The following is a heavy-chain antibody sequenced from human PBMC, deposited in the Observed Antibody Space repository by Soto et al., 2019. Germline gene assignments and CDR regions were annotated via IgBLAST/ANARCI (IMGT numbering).Heavy chain of an antibody. D-gene: IGHD2-15*01. CDR2: IYYSGST. CDR1: GGSISSYY. V-gene: IGHV4-59*01. Sequence: QVQLQESGPGLVKPSETLSLTCTVSGGSISSYYWSWIRQPPGKGLEWIGYIYYSGSTNYNPSLKSRVTISVDTSKNQLSLKLSCVTAADTAVYYCARSYRRYCSGGSCYSYYYYYMDVWGKGTTVTVSS. CDR3: ARSYRRYCSGGSCYSYYYYYMDV. J-gene: IGHJ6*03.